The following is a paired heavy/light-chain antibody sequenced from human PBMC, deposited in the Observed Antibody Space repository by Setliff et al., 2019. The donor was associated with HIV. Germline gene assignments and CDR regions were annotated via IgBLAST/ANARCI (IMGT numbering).Heavy chain of an antibody. V-gene: IGHV4-59*11. Sequence: QVQLQESGPGLVKPSETLSLTCTVSGGSISSHYWSWIRQPPGKGLEWIGYIYYSGSTNYNPSLKSRVTISVDTSKNQFSLKLSSVTAADTAVYYCARDVGYYYGSGSTLHGYYYMDVWGKGTTVTVSS. D-gene: IGHD3-10*01. CDR3: ARDVGYYYGSGSTLHGYYYMDV. J-gene: IGHJ6*03. CDR1: GGSISSHY. CDR2: IYYSGST.
Light chain of an antibody. CDR3: NSRDSSGNHP. V-gene: IGLV3-19*01. CDR2: GKN. Sequence: SSELTQDPAVSVALGQTVRITCQGDSLRSYYASWYQQKPGQAPVLVIYGKNNRPSGIPDRFSGSSSGNTASLTITGAQAEDEADYYCNSRDSSGNHPFGGGTKLTVL. CDR1: SLRSYY. J-gene: IGLJ2*01.